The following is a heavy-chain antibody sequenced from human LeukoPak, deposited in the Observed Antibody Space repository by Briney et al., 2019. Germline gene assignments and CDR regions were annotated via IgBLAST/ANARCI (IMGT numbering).Heavy chain of an antibody. CDR3: ASGYCSGGSCYNY. D-gene: IGHD2-15*01. J-gene: IGHJ4*02. V-gene: IGHV3-33*01. CDR1: GFTFSSYG. CDR2: IWYDGSNK. Sequence: PGGSLRLSCAVSGFTFSSYGMHWVRQAPGKGLEWVAVIWYDGSNKYYADSVKGRFTISRDNSKNTLYLQMNSLRAEDTAVYYCASGYCSGGSCYNYWGQGTLVTVSS.